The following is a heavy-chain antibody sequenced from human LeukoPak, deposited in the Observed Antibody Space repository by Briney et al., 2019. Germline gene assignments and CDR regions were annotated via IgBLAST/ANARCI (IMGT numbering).Heavy chain of an antibody. CDR2: ISIYNGKI. D-gene: IGHD3-22*01. CDR1: GYTFTSYD. CDR3: ARWDYYDSRTFDI. Sequence: ASVKVSCKASGYTFTSYDINWVRQAPGQGLEWMGWISIYNGKINYAQKFQGRVTMTTDTSTSTAYMELRSLRSDDTAVYYCARWDYYDSRTFDIWGQGTMVTVS. J-gene: IGHJ3*02. V-gene: IGHV1-18*01.